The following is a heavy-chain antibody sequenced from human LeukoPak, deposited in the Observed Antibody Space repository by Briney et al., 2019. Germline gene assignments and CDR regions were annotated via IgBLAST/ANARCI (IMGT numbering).Heavy chain of an antibody. Sequence: GGSLRLSCAASGLTFSSYAMSWVRQAPGKGLEWVSAISGSSGHTYYADSVKGRFTISRDNSKNTVYLQMNSLRAEDTAVYYCAKVLSGSQDYWGQGTLVTVFS. D-gene: IGHD1-26*01. J-gene: IGHJ4*02. CDR3: AKVLSGSQDY. CDR2: ISGSSGHT. CDR1: GLTFSSYA. V-gene: IGHV3-23*01.